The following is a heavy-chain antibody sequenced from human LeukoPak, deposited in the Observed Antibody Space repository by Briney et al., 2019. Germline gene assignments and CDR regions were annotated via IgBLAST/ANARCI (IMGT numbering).Heavy chain of an antibody. V-gene: IGHV4-34*01. CDR2: INHSGST. J-gene: IGHJ4*02. Sequence: SETLSLTCAVYGGSFSGYYWSWIRQPPGKGLEWIGEINHSGSTNYNPSLKSRVTISVDTSKNQFSLKLSSVTAADTAVYYCARGSSGRRFLEWLLDHPLIRGLDYWGQGTLVTVSS. CDR1: GGSFSGYY. CDR3: ARGSSGRRFLEWLLDHPLIRGLDY. D-gene: IGHD3-3*01.